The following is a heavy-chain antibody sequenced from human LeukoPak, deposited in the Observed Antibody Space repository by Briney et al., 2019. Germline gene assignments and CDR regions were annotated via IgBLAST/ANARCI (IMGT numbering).Heavy chain of an antibody. V-gene: IGHV3-30*08. CDR1: ALTFSSYA. CDR3: ARGSNYFDY. CDR2: ISYDGSNK. J-gene: IGHJ4*02. Sequence: GGSLRLSCAASALTFSSYAMHWVRQAPGKGLEWVAVISYDGSNKYYADFVKGRFTISRDNSKNTLYLQMNSLRAEDTAVYYCARGSNYFDYWGQGTLVTVSS.